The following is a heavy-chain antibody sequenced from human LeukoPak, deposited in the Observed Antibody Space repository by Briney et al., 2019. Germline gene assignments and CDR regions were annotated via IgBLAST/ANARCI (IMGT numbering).Heavy chain of an antibody. CDR1: GYTFTNHY. D-gene: IGHD3-10*01. CDR2: IHPSGDIT. Sequence: ASVKVSCKASGYTFTNHYMHWVRQAPGQGLEWLGMIHPSGDITNYAQRFQGRVTMTRDTSTSTVYMELSSLRSEDTAVYYCAREFAMRYDYGSGSYLTSRPFDYWGQGTLVTVSS. V-gene: IGHV1-46*01. CDR3: AREFAMRYDYGSGSYLTSRPFDY. J-gene: IGHJ4*02.